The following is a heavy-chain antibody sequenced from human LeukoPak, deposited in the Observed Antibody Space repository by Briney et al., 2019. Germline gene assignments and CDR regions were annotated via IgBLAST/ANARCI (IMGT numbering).Heavy chain of an antibody. Sequence: PGGPLNPSGAASGFTSSNYSMTWIRQAQGKGLEGVSYITISGGAIYYADSVKGRFTISRDNAKNSLYLQMNSLRAEDTAVYYCARVAGYCSTTSCYGYYFDSWGQGTLVTVSS. CDR1: GFTSSNYS. V-gene: IGHV3-11*04. CDR3: ARVAGYCSTTSCYGYYFDS. D-gene: IGHD2-2*01. CDR2: ITISGGAI. J-gene: IGHJ4*02.